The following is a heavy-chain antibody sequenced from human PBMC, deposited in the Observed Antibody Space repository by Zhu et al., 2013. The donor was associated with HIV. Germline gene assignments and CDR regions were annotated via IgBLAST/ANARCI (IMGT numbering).Heavy chain of an antibody. J-gene: IGHJ6*03. Sequence: QVHLVQSGAEMKNPGASVMVSCKTSGYIFTDYGITWVRQAPGQGLEWMGWINPSSGGRDYAEKFQGRIILTRDKSISTAFMDLSRLRYDDTAVYYCARGRRECSSPSCLDYYYYMDVWGRGTTVTVSS. CDR1: GYIFTDYG. CDR3: ARGRRECSSPSCLDYYYYMDV. CDR2: INPSSGGR. V-gene: IGHV1-2*02. D-gene: IGHD2-2*01.